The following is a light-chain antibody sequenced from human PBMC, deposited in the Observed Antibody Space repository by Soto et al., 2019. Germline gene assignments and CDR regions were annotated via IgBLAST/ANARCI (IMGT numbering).Light chain of an antibody. CDR3: QQYGSSPPWT. J-gene: IGKJ1*01. Sequence: EIVLTQSPGTLSLPPGERATLSCRASQSVSSIYFAWYQQKPGQAPRLLIYGASTRATGIPDRFSGSGSGTDFTLTISRLEPEDFAVYYCQQYGSSPPWTFGQGTKVDIK. CDR2: GAS. V-gene: IGKV3-20*01. CDR1: QSVSSIY.